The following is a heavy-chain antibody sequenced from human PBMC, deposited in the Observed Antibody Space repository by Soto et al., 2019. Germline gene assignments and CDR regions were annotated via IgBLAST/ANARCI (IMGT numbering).Heavy chain of an antibody. Sequence: QVQLQESGPGLVKPSETLSLTCTVSGGSLSPYYWIWIRQPPGKGLEWIGYIYHSGTTNYNPSLQSRVSISVDTSKNQSSLKLSSVTAADTAVYYCARGGRYRYAMDVWGQGTTVSVSS. CDR3: ARGGRYRYAMDV. V-gene: IGHV4-59*01. J-gene: IGHJ6*02. CDR1: GGSLSPYY. CDR2: IYHSGTT. D-gene: IGHD1-1*01.